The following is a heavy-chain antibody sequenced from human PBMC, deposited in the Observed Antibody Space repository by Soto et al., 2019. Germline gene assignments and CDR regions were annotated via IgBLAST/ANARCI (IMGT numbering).Heavy chain of an antibody. CDR2: ISWNSGSV. Sequence: LRLSCAASGFTFDDYAMHWVRQAPGKGLEWVSGISWNSGSVGYADSVKGRFTISRDNAKNSLYLQMNSLRAEDTALYYCAKGVSYDSSGYFDYWGQGTLVTVSS. D-gene: IGHD3-22*01. CDR1: GFTFDDYA. J-gene: IGHJ4*02. CDR3: AKGVSYDSSGYFDY. V-gene: IGHV3-9*01.